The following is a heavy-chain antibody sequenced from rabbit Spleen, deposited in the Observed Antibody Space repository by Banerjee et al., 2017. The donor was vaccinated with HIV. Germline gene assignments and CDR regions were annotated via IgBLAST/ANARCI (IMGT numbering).Heavy chain of an antibody. V-gene: IGHV1S45*01. J-gene: IGHJ2*01. CDR2: INIVTGFT. Sequence: QEQLEESGGGLVKPEGSLTLTCKASGVSLNDKDVMCWVRQAPGKGLEWIACINIVTGFTYFASWAKGRFTISKTSSTTVTLQMTSLTAADTATYFCARNYVNAFDPWGPGTLVTVS. CDR3: ARNYVNAFDP. D-gene: IGHD1-1*01. CDR1: GVSLNDKDV.